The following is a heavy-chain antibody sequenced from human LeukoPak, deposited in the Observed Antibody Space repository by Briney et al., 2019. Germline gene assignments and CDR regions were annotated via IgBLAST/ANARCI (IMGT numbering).Heavy chain of an antibody. V-gene: IGHV1-2*02. J-gene: IGHJ4*02. CDR2: LNPNNGDT. CDR1: GYTFTGYF. CDR3: ARVLGGFSYFEY. Sequence: ASVKVSCKASGYTFTGYFLHWVRQAPGQGLEWMAWLNPNNGDTNYAQKFQGRVTMTRDTSINSAYMELSRLRSDDTAVYYRARVLGGFSYFEYWGQGTLVTVSS. D-gene: IGHD5-12*01.